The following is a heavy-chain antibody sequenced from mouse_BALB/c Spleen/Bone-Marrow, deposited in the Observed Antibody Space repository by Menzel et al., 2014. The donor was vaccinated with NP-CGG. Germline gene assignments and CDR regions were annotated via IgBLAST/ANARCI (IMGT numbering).Heavy chain of an antibody. CDR1: GFTFNNYG. D-gene: IGHD2-4*01. CDR2: ISGGGSYT. J-gene: IGHJ3*01. Sequence: EVMLVESGGGLVKSGGSLKPSCAASGFTFNNYGMSWVRQTPEKRLEWVATISGGGSYTFYPDSVKGRFTISRDNAKNDLYLQLSSLRSEDTALYYCARHAYYDQTEVSFVYWGQGTLVTVSA. V-gene: IGHV5-9-2*01. CDR3: ARHAYYDQTEVSFVY.